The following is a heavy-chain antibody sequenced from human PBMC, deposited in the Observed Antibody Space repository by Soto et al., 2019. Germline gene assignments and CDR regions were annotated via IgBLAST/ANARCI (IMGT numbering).Heavy chain of an antibody. CDR1: GFTFSNAW. CDR2: IKSKTDGGTT. CDR3: TTLIYCSGGSCKDY. D-gene: IGHD2-15*01. J-gene: IGHJ4*02. V-gene: IGHV3-15*01. Sequence: GGSLRLSCAASGFTFSNAWMSWVRQAPGKGLEWVGRIKSKTDGGTTDYAAPVKGRFTISRDDSKNTLYLQMNSLKTEDTAVYYCTTLIYCSGGSCKDYWGQGTLVTVSS.